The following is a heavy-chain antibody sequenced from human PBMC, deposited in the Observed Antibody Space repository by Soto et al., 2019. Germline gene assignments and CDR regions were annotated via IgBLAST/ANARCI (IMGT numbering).Heavy chain of an antibody. CDR2: IWYDGSNK. J-gene: IGHJ3*02. CDR1: GFTFSSYA. V-gene: IGHV3-33*08. CDR3: ARPLWRFGVVTPDAFDI. Sequence: QVQLVESGGGVVQPGRSLRLSCAASGFTFSSYAMHWVRQAPGKGLEWVAVIWYDGSNKYYADSVKGRFTISRDNSKNTLYLQMNSLRAEDTAVYYCARPLWRFGVVTPDAFDIWGQGTMVTVSS. D-gene: IGHD3-3*01.